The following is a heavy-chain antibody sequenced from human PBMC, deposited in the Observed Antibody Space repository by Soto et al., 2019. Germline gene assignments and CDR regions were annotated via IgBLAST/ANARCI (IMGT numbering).Heavy chain of an antibody. J-gene: IGHJ4*02. CDR3: ARVNYYDFSFDY. CDR1: GGSISSYY. D-gene: IGHD3-22*01. V-gene: IGHV4-59*01. Sequence: KASETLSLTCTVSGGSISSYYWSWIRQPPGKGLEWIGYIYYSGSTNYNPSLKSRVTISVDTSKNQFSLKLSSVTAADTAVYYCARVNYYDFSFDYWGQGTLVTVYS. CDR2: IYYSGST.